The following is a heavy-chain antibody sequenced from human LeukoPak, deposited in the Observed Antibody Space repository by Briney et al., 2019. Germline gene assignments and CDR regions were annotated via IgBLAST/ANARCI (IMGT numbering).Heavy chain of an antibody. CDR1: GFTFSSYW. CDR2: IKQDGSEK. J-gene: IGHJ4*02. CDR3: ARYYDFWSGLPFDY. Sequence: GGSLRLSCAASGFTFSSYWMSSVRQAPGKGLEWVANIKQDGSEKYYVDSVKGRFTISRDNAKNSLYLQMNSLRAEDTAVYYCARYYDFWSGLPFDYWGQGTLVTVSS. V-gene: IGHV3-7*01. D-gene: IGHD3-3*01.